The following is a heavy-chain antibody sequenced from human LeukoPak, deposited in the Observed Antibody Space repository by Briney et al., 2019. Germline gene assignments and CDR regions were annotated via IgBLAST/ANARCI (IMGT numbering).Heavy chain of an antibody. J-gene: IGHJ4*02. CDR3: ASLADSSGWYYFDY. V-gene: IGHV4-59*01. D-gene: IGHD6-19*01. Sequence: SETLSLTCTVSGGSISSYYWSWIRQPPGKGLEWIGYIYYSGSTNYNPSLKSRVTISVDTSKNQFSLKLSSVTAADTAVYYCASLADSSGWYYFDYWGQGTLVTVSS. CDR1: GGSISSYY. CDR2: IYYSGST.